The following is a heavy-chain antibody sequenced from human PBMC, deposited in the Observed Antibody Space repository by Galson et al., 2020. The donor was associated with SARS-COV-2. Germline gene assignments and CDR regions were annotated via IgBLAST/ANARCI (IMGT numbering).Heavy chain of an antibody. J-gene: IGHJ4*02. Sequence: GESLKTSCPASGFPFSSYAMHWVRQAPGKGLEWVAVISNDGSTRYYADPVKGRFTISRDNSKNTLFLQMNSLRAEDKAVYYCARGPRFGELLSPCESWGRGTLVTVSS. V-gene: IGHV3-30-3*01. CDR2: ISNDGSTR. CDR1: GFPFSSYA. CDR3: ARGPRFGELLSPCES. D-gene: IGHD3-10*01.